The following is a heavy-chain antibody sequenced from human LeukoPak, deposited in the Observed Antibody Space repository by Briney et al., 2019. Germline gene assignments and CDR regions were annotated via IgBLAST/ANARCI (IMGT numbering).Heavy chain of an antibody. CDR2: FDPEDGET. CDR3: ARWSLDYYDSSGYSIFDY. V-gene: IGHV1-24*01. D-gene: IGHD3-22*01. Sequence: ASVKVSCKVSGYTLTELSMHWVRQAPGKGLEWMGGFDPEDGETIYAQKFQGRVTMTRNTSISTAYMELSSLRSEDTAVYYCARWSLDYYDSSGYSIFDYWGQGTLVTVSS. J-gene: IGHJ4*02. CDR1: GYTLTELS.